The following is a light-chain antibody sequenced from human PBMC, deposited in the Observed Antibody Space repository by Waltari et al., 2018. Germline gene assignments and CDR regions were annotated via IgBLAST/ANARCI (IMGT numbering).Light chain of an antibody. V-gene: IGLV3-25*03. Sequence: SSELTQPPSVSVSPGQTARIPCSGDALPKPFAYWYQQKPGQAPVMVITRDTERPSGIPERFSGSSSGTTVTLTISGVQAEDEADYYCQSADSSGTVVFGGGTKLTVL. J-gene: IGLJ2*01. CDR1: ALPKPF. CDR3: QSADSSGTVV. CDR2: RDT.